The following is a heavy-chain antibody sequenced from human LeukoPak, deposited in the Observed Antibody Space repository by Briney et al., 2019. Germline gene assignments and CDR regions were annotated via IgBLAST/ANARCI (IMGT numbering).Heavy chain of an antibody. V-gene: IGHV3-23*01. J-gene: IGHJ4*02. CDR2: ISGTGGST. CDR1: GSTFASYA. Sequence: GGSLRLSCAASGSTFASYAMNWVGQSPERGLEWVSAISGTGGSTSYADSLKGRFTISRDNSKNTLYLQMNSLRAEDTAVYYCAKETLTIFAVAHLDYWGQGTLVTVSS. D-gene: IGHD3-3*01. CDR3: AKETLTIFAVAHLDY.